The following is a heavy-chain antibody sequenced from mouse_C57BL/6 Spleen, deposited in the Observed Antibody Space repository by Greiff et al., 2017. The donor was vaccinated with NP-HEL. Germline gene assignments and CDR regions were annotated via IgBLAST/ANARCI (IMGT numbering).Heavy chain of an antibody. D-gene: IGHD4-1*01. V-gene: IGHV5-17*01. CDR3: ARGLTGTRFAY. J-gene: IGHJ3*01. CDR2: ISSGSSTI. Sequence: VQLKESGGGLVKPGGSLKLSCAASGFTFSDYGMHWVRQAPEKGLEWVAYISSGSSTIYYADTVKGRFTISRDNAKNTLFLQMTSLRSEDTAMYYCARGLTGTRFAYWGQGTLVTVSA. CDR1: GFTFSDYG.